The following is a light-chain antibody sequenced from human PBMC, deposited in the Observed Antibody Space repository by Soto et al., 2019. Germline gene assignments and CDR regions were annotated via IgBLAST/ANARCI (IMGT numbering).Light chain of an antibody. J-gene: IGKJ5*01. V-gene: IGKV3-20*01. CDR3: QQYVTSPSIT. Sequence: EIAVTQSPGALSLSPGDRATLSCWASESIGDYLARYQQRPGQAPRLLIYAASRRASGTPHRFSGSGSERAFTLAISGLEPADFGVYYCQQYVTSPSITFGQGTRLEI. CDR2: AAS. CDR1: ESIGDY.